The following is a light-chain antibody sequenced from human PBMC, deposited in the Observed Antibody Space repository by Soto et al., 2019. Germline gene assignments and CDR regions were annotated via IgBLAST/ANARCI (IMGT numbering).Light chain of an antibody. Sequence: IMLTQSPGTLSLSPGERASLSCRASQSVSSNLAWYQQKPGQAPRLLIYGASSRATGIPDRFSGSGSGTDFTLTISRLEPEDFAVYYCQQYGSSPWTFGQGTKVDIK. J-gene: IGKJ1*01. CDR2: GAS. V-gene: IGKV3-20*01. CDR1: QSVSSN. CDR3: QQYGSSPWT.